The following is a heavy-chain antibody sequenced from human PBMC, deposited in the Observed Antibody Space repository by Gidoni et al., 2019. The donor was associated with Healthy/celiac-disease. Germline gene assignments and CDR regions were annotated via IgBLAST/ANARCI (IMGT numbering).Heavy chain of an antibody. CDR2: IRSKAYGGTT. CDR3: TREDYALVY. Sequence: EVQLAESRGGLVQPGRSLSLHCTASRFNFGVDAMSWFRQAPGQGLEWVGFIRSKAYGGTTEYAASVKGRITISRDDSKSIAYLQMNSLKTEDTAVYYCTREDYALVYWGQGTLVTVSS. J-gene: IGHJ4*02. V-gene: IGHV3-49*03. CDR1: RFNFGVDA. D-gene: IGHD4-17*01.